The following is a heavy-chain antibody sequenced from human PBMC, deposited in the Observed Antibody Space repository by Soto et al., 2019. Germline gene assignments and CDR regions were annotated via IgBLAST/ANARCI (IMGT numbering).Heavy chain of an antibody. CDR1: GGSISGDY. D-gene: IGHD2-21*02. V-gene: IGHV4-59*01. CDR2: MYNTGST. J-gene: IGHJ6*02. Sequence: SETLSLTCTVSGGSISGDYWSWSRQPPGKGLEWIGYMYNTGSTVYNPSFKSRVTISVDTSKNQFSLKLNSVTAADTAVYYCARDLWGYCGTDCYPLDVWGQGTTVT. CDR3: ARDLWGYCGTDCYPLDV.